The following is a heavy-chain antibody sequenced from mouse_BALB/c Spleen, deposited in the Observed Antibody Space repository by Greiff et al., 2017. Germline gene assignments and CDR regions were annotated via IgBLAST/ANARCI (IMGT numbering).Heavy chain of an antibody. CDR1: GFTFSSFG. CDR2: ISSGSSTT. CDR3: ARSVTTAGYYAMDY. V-gene: IGHV5-17*02. J-gene: IGHJ4*01. D-gene: IGHD1-2*01. Sequence: EVKLVESGGGLVQPGGSRKLSCAASGFTFSSFGMHWVRQAPEKGLEWVAYISSGSSTTYYADTVKGRFTISRDNPKNTLFLQMTSLRSEDTAMYYCARSVTTAGYYAMDYWGKGTSVTVSS.